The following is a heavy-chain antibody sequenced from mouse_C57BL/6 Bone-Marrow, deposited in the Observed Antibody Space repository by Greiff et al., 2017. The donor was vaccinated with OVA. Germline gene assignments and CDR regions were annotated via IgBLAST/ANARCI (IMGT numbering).Heavy chain of an antibody. V-gene: IGHV1-55*01. CDR2: IYPGSGST. CDR1: GYTFTSYW. Sequence: QVQLQQPGAELVKPGASVKMSCKASGYTFTSYWITWVKQRPGQGLEWIGDIYPGSGSTNYNEKFKSKATLTVDTSSSTAYMQLSSLTSEDSAVYYCASDYYGSIYWYFDVWGTGTTVTVSA. D-gene: IGHD1-1*01. CDR3: ASDYYGSIYWYFDV. J-gene: IGHJ1*03.